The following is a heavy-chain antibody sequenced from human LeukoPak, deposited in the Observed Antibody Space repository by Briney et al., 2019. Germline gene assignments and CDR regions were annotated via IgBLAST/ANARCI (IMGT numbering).Heavy chain of an antibody. CDR2: ISGSGGST. V-gene: IGHV3-23*01. CDR1: GFTFSSYA. Sequence: GGSLRPSCAASGFTFSSYAMSWVRQAPGKGLEWVSAISGSGGSTYYADSVKGRFTISRDNSKNTLYLQMNSLRAEDTAVYYCAKVRHDFWSGDFDYWGQGTLVTVSS. J-gene: IGHJ4*02. CDR3: AKVRHDFWSGDFDY. D-gene: IGHD3-3*01.